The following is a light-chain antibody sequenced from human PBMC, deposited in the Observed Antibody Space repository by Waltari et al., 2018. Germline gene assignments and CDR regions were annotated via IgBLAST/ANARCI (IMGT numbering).Light chain of an antibody. CDR2: DGY. J-gene: IGKJ2*01. CDR1: ASVSSY. CDR3: QQRRNWPPEMYT. V-gene: IGKV3-11*01. Sequence: DIVLTQSPATLSLSPGERATLSCRASASVSSYLAWYQTKRGQAPRLLIYDGYNRATGIPARFSGSGSGTDFTLTISSLEPEDFAVYYGQQRRNWPPEMYTFGQGTKLGIK.